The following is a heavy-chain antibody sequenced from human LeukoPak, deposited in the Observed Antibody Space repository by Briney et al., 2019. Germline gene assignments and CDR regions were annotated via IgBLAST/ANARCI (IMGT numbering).Heavy chain of an antibody. J-gene: IGHJ4*02. Sequence: PRRSLRLSCAASGFTFSSYGMHWVRQAPGKGLEWVAVISYGGSNKYYADSVKGRFTISRDNSKNTLYLQMNSLRAEDTAVNYCARYSSSWYSDYWGQGTLVTVSS. V-gene: IGHV3-30*03. D-gene: IGHD6-13*01. CDR1: GFTFSSYG. CDR2: ISYGGSNK. CDR3: ARYSSSWYSDY.